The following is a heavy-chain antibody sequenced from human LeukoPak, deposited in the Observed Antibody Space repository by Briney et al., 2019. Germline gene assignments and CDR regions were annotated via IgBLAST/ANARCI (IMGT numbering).Heavy chain of an antibody. J-gene: IGHJ4*02. D-gene: IGHD1-1*01. CDR1: GFTFSSYR. Sequence: GGSLRLSCAASGFTFSSYRMSWVRQAPGKGLEWVSNIKQDGSEKYYVDSVKGRFTISRDNAKNTLYLQMNSLRAEDTAVYYCVRDVMYNTACTVCWGQGTLVTVPS. V-gene: IGHV3-7*01. CDR2: IKQDGSEK. CDR3: VRDVMYNTACTVC.